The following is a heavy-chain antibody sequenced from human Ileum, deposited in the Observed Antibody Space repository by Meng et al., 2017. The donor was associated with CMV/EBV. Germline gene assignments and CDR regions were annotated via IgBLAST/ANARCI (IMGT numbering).Heavy chain of an antibody. CDR1: GFTFNKYW. V-gene: IGHV3-74*01. D-gene: IGHD2-15*01. Sequence: LKISCVASGFTFNKYWMHWVRQPPGGGLVWLSRIDNEGSGAIYADSVRGRFTVSRDNARNTVYLQMNNLRDEDTAVYYCARDTPHNAFEPWGHGTLVTVSS. CDR2: IDNEGSGA. J-gene: IGHJ5*02. CDR3: ARDTPHNAFEP.